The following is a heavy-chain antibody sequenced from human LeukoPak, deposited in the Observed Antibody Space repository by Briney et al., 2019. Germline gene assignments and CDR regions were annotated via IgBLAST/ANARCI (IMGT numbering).Heavy chain of an antibody. CDR3: AKARYYDSSGYYDFDY. CDR2: ISWNSGSI. CDR1: GFTFDDYA. Sequence: GRSLRLSCAASGFTFDDYAMHWVRQAPGKGLEWVSGISWNSGSIGYADSVKGRFTISRDNAKNSLYLQMNSLRAEDTALYYCAKARYYDSSGYYDFDYWGQGTLVTVSS. D-gene: IGHD3-22*01. V-gene: IGHV3-9*01. J-gene: IGHJ4*02.